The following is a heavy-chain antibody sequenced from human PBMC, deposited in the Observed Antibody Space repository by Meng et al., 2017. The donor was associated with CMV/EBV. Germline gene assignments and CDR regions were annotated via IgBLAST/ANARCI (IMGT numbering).Heavy chain of an antibody. V-gene: IGHV2-5*01. CDR2: IYWNDDK. CDR3: LLVAGTKAGLV. CDR1: GFSLSTSGVG. Sequence: SGPTLVKPTQTLTLTCTFSGFSLSTSGVGVGWIRQPPGKALEWLALIYWNDDKRYSPSLKSRLTITKDTSKNQVVLTMTNMEPVDTATYYCLLVAGTKAGLVWGQGTMVTVSS. J-gene: IGHJ3*01. D-gene: IGHD6-19*01.